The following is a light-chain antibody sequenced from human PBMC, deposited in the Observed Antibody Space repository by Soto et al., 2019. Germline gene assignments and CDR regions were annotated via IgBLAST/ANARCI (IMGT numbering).Light chain of an antibody. J-gene: IGKJ2*01. CDR3: QQRSNWPHT. CDR1: QSVSSY. Sequence: EIVLTQSPATLSLSPGERATLSCRASQSVSSYLAWYQHKPGQAPRLLIYDASNRATGIPARFSGSGSGTDFHLTISSLEPEDFAVYSCQQRSNWPHTFGPGTKLEIK. V-gene: IGKV3-11*01. CDR2: DAS.